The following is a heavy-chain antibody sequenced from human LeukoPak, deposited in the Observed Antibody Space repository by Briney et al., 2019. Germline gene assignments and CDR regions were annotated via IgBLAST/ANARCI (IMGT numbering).Heavy chain of an antibody. J-gene: IGHJ1*01. CDR3: ARHDGSSWSY. D-gene: IGHD6-13*01. CDR1: GGSINNYY. Sequence: PSETLSLTCSVSGGSINNYYWGWTRQPPGKGLEWIGYIHVSGRTDYSPSLKSRITISGDTSKNQISLNLRSVTAADTAVYYCARHDGSSWSYWGPGILVTVSA. CDR2: IHVSGRT. V-gene: IGHV4-59*08.